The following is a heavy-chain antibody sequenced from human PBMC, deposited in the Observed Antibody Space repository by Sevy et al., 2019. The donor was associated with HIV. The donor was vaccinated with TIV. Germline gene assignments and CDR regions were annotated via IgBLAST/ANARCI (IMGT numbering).Heavy chain of an antibody. CDR3: AKHEGVITSRNYYYYGMDV. CDR2: ISGSGGST. J-gene: IGHJ6*02. CDR1: GFTFSSYA. D-gene: IGHD3-22*01. V-gene: IGHV3-23*01. Sequence: GGSLRLSCAASGFTFSSYAMSWVRQAPGKGLEWVSAISGSGGSTYYADPVKGRFTISRDNSKNTLYLQMNSLRAEETAVYYCAKHEGVITSRNYYYYGMDVWGQGTTVTVSS.